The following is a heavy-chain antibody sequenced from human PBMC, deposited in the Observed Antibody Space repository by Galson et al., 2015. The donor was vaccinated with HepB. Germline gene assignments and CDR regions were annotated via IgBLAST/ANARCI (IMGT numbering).Heavy chain of an antibody. CDR3: AKHSSSWYWFDP. V-gene: IGHV3-23*01. D-gene: IGHD6-13*01. CDR2: ISGSGDST. CDR1: GFTFSSFA. Sequence: SLRLSCAASGFTFSSFAMSWVRQAPGKGLEWVSSISGSGDSTYYADSVKGRFTISRDSSKNTLYLQMNSLRAEDTAVYSCAKHSSSWYWFDPWGQGTLVTVSS. J-gene: IGHJ5*02.